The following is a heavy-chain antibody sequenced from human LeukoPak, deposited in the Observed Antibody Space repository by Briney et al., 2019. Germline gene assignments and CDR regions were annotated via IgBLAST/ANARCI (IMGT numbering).Heavy chain of an antibody. CDR1: GFTLSNYG. Sequence: GGSLRLFCAASGFTLSNYGMHWVRQAPGKGLEWVAVISYDGSNKYYADSVKGRFTISRDNSKNTLYLQMNSLRAEDTAVYYCAKDREKWGNYYYYGMDVWGQGTTVTVSS. J-gene: IGHJ6*02. CDR3: AKDREKWGNYYYYGMDV. D-gene: IGHD1-26*01. CDR2: ISYDGSNK. V-gene: IGHV3-30*18.